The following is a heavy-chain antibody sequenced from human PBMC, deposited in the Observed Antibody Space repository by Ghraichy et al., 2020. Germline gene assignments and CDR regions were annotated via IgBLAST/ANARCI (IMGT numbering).Heavy chain of an antibody. V-gene: IGHV4-59*08. Sequence: SETLSLICIVSGGSISSYHWSWIRQPPGKGLEWIGYIYYTGSTRYSLSLRSRVTISVDTSENQFSLKLSSVTAADTAVYYCARQDSGGYSFDYWGQGTLVTVSS. D-gene: IGHD3-22*01. CDR1: GGSISSYH. J-gene: IGHJ4*02. CDR3: ARQDSGGYSFDY. CDR2: IYYTGST.